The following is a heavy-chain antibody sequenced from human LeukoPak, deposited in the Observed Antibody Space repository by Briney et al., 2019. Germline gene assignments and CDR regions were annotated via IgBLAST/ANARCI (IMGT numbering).Heavy chain of an antibody. CDR1: GYTFTSCD. D-gene: IGHD2-2*01. J-gene: IGHJ4*02. V-gene: IGHV1-8*01. CDR2: MNPKSGNT. Sequence: ASVTLSFKASGYTFTSCDNNWVRQAQAPGLERKGWMNPKSGNTGDAQKFQGRVTMTRNTSISTAYMELSSLRSEDTAVYYCARGVKYQPLLSVYWGQGTLVTVSS. CDR3: ARGVKYQPLLSVY.